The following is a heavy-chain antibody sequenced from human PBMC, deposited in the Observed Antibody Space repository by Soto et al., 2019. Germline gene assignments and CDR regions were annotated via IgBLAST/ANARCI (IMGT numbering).Heavy chain of an antibody. V-gene: IGHV3-7*01. CDR3: AVLRWSANTCYVHD. CDR1: GFTFATYW. D-gene: IGHD3-16*01. J-gene: IGHJ4*02. CDR2: IKKDGSEK. Sequence: EVQLVESGGGLVQPGGSLRLSCAASGFTFATYWMSWVRQAPGKGLEWVANIKKDGSEKYYVDSVKGRFTISRDNAKNSLYLQMNSLRAEDTAVYYCAVLRWSANTCYVHDWGQGTLVTVSS.